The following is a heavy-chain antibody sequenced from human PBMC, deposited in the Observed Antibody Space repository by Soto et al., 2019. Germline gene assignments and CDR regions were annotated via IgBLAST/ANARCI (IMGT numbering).Heavy chain of an antibody. D-gene: IGHD1-1*01. CDR2: ISNSGTTI. J-gene: IGHJ4*01. CDR3: ARGFGELEPFDY. V-gene: IGHV3-11*01. CDR1: GFTFSDYY. Sequence: QVHLVESGGGLVKPGGSLRLSCAASGFTFSDYYMSWLRQAPGKGLEWVSYISNSGTTIYYADSVKGRFTISRDNAKDSLYLHINSLRAVDTAVYYCARGFGELEPFDYWGHGTLVTVSS.